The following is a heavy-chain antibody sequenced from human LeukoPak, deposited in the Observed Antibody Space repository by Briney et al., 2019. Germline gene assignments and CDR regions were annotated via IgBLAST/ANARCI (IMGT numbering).Heavy chain of an antibody. CDR3: ARVPRIEAGATGDWFDP. CDR2: IYTSGST. Sequence: SETLSLTCTVSGGSISSGSYYWSWIRQPAGKGLEWIGRIYTSGSTNYNPSLKSRVTISVDTSKNQFFLNLRSVTAADTAVYYCARVPRIEAGATGDWFDPWGQGTVVTVSS. CDR1: GGSISSGSYY. J-gene: IGHJ5*02. V-gene: IGHV4-61*02. D-gene: IGHD6-13*01.